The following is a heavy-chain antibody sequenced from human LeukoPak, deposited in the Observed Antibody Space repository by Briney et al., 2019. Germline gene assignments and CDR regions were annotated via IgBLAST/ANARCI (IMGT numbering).Heavy chain of an antibody. Sequence: PGRSLRLSCAASGFTFTSYSMNWVRQAPGKGLEWVSSISSSSSYIYYADSVTGRFTISRDNAKNSLYLQMNSLRAEDTAVYYCARGYCSSTSCRTSYYYMDVWGKGTTVTVSS. CDR1: GFTFTSYS. CDR3: ARGYCSSTSCRTSYYYMDV. CDR2: ISSSSSYI. J-gene: IGHJ6*03. D-gene: IGHD2-2*01. V-gene: IGHV3-21*01.